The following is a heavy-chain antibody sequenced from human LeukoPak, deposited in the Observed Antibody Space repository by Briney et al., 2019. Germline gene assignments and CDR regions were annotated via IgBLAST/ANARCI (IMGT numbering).Heavy chain of an antibody. V-gene: IGHV4-59*01. CDR3: ARSIKRGLFDY. CDR1: VDSISGYY. CDR2: MYYSGNT. D-gene: IGHD3-10*01. Sequence: PSETLSLTCTVSVDSISGYYWSWIRQPPGKGLEWIGYMYYSGNTNYNPSLKSRLTTSLDTSKNQFSLKLSSVTAADTAVYYCARSIKRGLFDYWGQGSLVTVSS. J-gene: IGHJ4*02.